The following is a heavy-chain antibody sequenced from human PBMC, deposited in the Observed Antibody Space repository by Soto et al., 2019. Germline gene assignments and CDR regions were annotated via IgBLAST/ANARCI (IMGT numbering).Heavy chain of an antibody. J-gene: IGHJ5*02. V-gene: IGHV4-30-2*01. Sequence: SETLSLTCPVSGGSISSGFDAWNWLRQPPGKVLDWIGYSYHSGITYYNPSLKSRVTISVDRSKNQFSLKLSSVTAADTAVYYCARAPMVRGVIGWFDPWGQGTLVTVSS. D-gene: IGHD3-10*01. CDR1: GGSISSGFDA. CDR2: SYHSGIT. CDR3: ARAPMVRGVIGWFDP.